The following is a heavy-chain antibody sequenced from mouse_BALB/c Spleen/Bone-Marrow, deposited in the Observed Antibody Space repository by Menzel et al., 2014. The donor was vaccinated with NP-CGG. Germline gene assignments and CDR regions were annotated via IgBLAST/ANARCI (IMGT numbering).Heavy chain of an antibody. Sequence: DVNLQESGGGLVQPGGSLKLSCAASGFDFSRYWMSWVRQAPGKGLEWIGEINPESSTINYTPSLKDKFIISRDNAKNTLYLQMSKVRSEDTALYYCSRLNYYGNLFVWGAGTTVTVSS. CDR1: GFDFSRYW. J-gene: IGHJ1*01. CDR3: SRLNYYGNLFV. CDR2: INPESSTI. V-gene: IGHV4-1*02. D-gene: IGHD1-1*01.